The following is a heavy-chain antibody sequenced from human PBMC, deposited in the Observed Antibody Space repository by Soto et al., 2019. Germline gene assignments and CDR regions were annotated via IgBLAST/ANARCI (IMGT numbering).Heavy chain of an antibody. V-gene: IGHV4-30-4*01. CDR2: IYYSGST. CDR3: ARVNVVVVAARGGYFDY. D-gene: IGHD2-15*01. Sequence: SETLSLTCTVSGGSISSGDYYWSWIRQPPGKGLEWIGYIYYSGSTYSNPSLKSRVTISVDTSKNQFSLKLRSVTAADTAVYYCARVNVVVVAARGGYFDYWGQGTLVTVSS. CDR1: GGSISSGDYY. J-gene: IGHJ4*02.